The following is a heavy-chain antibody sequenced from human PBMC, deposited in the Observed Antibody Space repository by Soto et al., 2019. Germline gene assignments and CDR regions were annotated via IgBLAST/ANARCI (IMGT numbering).Heavy chain of an antibody. CDR1: GASFSGYY. Sequence: ETLCRTGSVYGASFSGYYWTWIRQPPGKGLEWIGEINHSGSTNYKPSLTSRVTISVDTSKNQLSLKMSSVTAADTAVYYCARGRTLITGTSFDYWGQGTLVTVSS. V-gene: IGHV4-34*01. J-gene: IGHJ4*02. CDR3: ARGRTLITGTSFDY. D-gene: IGHD1-20*01. CDR2: INHSGST.